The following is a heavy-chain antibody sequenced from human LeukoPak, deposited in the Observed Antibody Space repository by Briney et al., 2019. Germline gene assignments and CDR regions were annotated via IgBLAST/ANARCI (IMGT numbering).Heavy chain of an antibody. D-gene: IGHD5-12*01. Sequence: ASVKVSCKASGYTFTSYGISWVRQAPGQGLEWMGWISAYNGNTNYAQKLQGRVTMTTDTSTSTAYMELRSLRSDDTAVYYCATPGRVYSGYDWPADGAFDIWGQGTMVTVSS. J-gene: IGHJ3*02. V-gene: IGHV1-18*01. CDR1: GYTFTSYG. CDR3: ATPGRVYSGYDWPADGAFDI. CDR2: ISAYNGNT.